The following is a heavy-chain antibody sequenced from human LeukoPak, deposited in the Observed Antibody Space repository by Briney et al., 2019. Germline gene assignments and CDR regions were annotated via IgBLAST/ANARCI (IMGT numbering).Heavy chain of an antibody. CDR1: GYTFTGYY. D-gene: IGHD5-18*01. Sequence: ASVKVSCKASGYTFTGYYMHWVRQAPGQGLEWMGIINPSGGSTSYAQKFQGRVTMTRDTSTSTVYMELSSLRSEDTAVYYCARASIQLWLSDYWGQGTLVTVSS. CDR2: INPSGGST. V-gene: IGHV1-46*01. CDR3: ARASIQLWLSDY. J-gene: IGHJ4*02.